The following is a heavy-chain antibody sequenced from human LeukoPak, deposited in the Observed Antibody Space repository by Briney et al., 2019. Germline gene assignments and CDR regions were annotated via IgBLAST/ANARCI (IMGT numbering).Heavy chain of an antibody. V-gene: IGHV3-9*01. CDR1: GFTFDDYA. CDR2: ISWNCGSI. J-gene: IGHJ5*02. D-gene: IGHD3-16*02. CDR3: AKGGRYYVWGSYRYGWFDP. Sequence: GRSLRLSCAASGFTFDDYAMHWVRQAPGKGLEWVSGISWNCGSIGYADSVKGRFTISRDNAKNSLYLQMNSLRAEDTALYYCAKGGRYYVWGSYRYGWFDPWGQGTLVTVSS.